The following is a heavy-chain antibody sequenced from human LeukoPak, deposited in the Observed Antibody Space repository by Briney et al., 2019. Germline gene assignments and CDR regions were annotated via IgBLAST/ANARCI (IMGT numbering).Heavy chain of an antibody. CDR2: INPSDGST. Sequence: ASVKVSCKASGYTLTSYYMHWVRQAPGQGLEWMGIINPSDGSTTYAQKFQGRVTMTRDTSSSTVYMELSSLRSEDTAVYYCARDSTPEGIAAGINYCYMDVWGKGTTVTISS. J-gene: IGHJ6*03. CDR3: ARDSTPEGIAAGINYCYMDV. D-gene: IGHD6-25*01. CDR1: GYTLTSYY. V-gene: IGHV1-46*01.